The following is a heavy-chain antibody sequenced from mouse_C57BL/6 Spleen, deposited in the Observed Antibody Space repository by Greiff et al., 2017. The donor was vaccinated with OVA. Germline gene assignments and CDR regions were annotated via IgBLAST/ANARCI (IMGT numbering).Heavy chain of an antibody. CDR1: GYTFTDYE. V-gene: IGHV1-15*01. D-gene: IGHD4-1*01. CDR2: IDPETGGT. CDR3: AYWDRDY. J-gene: IGHJ2*01. Sequence: QVQLKESGAELVRPGASVTLSCKASGYTFTDYEMHWVKQTPVHGLEWIGAIDPETGGTAYNQKFKGKAILTADKSSSTAYMELRSLTSEDSAVYYCAYWDRDYWGQGTTLTVSS.